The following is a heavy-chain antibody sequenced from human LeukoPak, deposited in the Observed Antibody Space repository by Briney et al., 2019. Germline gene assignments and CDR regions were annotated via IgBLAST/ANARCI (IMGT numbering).Heavy chain of an antibody. CDR3: ARGGVDYYGSGTYYLMYYFDY. J-gene: IGHJ4*02. CDR1: GFTFSSYA. CDR2: ISGSGVST. D-gene: IGHD3-10*01. Sequence: PGGSLRLSCAASGFTFSSYAMSWVRQAPGKGLEWVSVISGSGVSTYYADSVKGRFTISRDDPHNTLYLQMNSLRSEDTAVYFCARGGVDYYGSGTYYLMYYFDYWGQGALVTVSS. V-gene: IGHV3-23*01.